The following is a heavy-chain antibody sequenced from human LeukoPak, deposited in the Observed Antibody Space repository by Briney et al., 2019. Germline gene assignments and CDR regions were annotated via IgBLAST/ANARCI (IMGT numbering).Heavy chain of an antibody. Sequence: SQTLSLTCAVSGGSISSGGYSWSWIRQPPGKGLGWIGYTYHSGSTYYNPSLKSRVTISVDRSKNQFSLKLSSVTAADTAVYYCARGPSTVVTGFDYWGQGTLVTVSS. CDR3: ARGPSTVVTGFDY. CDR2: TYHSGST. D-gene: IGHD4-23*01. V-gene: IGHV4-30-2*01. CDR1: GGSISSGGYS. J-gene: IGHJ4*02.